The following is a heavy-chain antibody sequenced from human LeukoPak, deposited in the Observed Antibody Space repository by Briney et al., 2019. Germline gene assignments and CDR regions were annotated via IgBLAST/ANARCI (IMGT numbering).Heavy chain of an antibody. CDR1: GGSFSGYY. Sequence: PSETLSLTCAVYGGSFSGYYWSWIRQPPGKGLEWIGEINHSGSTNYNPSLKSRVTISVDTSKNQFSLKLSSVTAADTAVYYCAREAGGYSSGSPEDYWGQGTLVTVSS. V-gene: IGHV4-34*01. D-gene: IGHD6-19*01. J-gene: IGHJ4*02. CDR2: INHSGST. CDR3: AREAGGYSSGSPEDY.